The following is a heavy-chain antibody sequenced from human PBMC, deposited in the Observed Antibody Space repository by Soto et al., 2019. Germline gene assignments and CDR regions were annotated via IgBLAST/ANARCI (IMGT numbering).Heavy chain of an antibody. J-gene: IGHJ4*02. V-gene: IGHV4-31*03. CDR2: IYYSGST. CDR1: GGSISSGGYY. D-gene: IGHD2-8*01. CDR3: ARLVCTNGVCYLDY. Sequence: QVQLQESGPGLVKPSQTLSLTCTVSGGSISSGGYYWSWIRQHPGKGLEWIGYIYYSGSTYYNPSLKSRVNISVDTSKNQFALKLSSVTAADTAVYYCARLVCTNGVCYLDYWGQGTLVTVSS.